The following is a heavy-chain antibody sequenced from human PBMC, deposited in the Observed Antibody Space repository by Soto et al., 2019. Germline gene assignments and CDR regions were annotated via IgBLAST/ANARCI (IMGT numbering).Heavy chain of an antibody. CDR3: ATAEVDY. CDR2: MTGDGRTT. Sequence: GALRLSCAASGFTFGDYWMHWVRQPPGKGPEWVSRMTGDGRTTQYADSVKGRFTASRDNAKSTLYLQMNSLRAEDTAVYYCATAEVDYWGPGTLVTVSS. V-gene: IGHV3-74*03. J-gene: IGHJ4*02. CDR1: GFTFGDYW.